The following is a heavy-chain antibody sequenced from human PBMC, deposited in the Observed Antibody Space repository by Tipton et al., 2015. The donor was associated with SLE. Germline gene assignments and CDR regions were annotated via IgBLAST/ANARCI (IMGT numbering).Heavy chain of an antibody. D-gene: IGHD3-10*01. Sequence: TLSLTCTVSGGSISSGSYYWSWIRQPAGKGLEWIGYIYTSGSTNYSPSLKSRVTISVDTSKNQFSLKLSSVTAADTAVYYCARTAGIGDAFDIWGQGTMVTVSS. CDR1: GGSISSGSYY. CDR2: IYTSGST. V-gene: IGHV4-61*09. CDR3: ARTAGIGDAFDI. J-gene: IGHJ3*02.